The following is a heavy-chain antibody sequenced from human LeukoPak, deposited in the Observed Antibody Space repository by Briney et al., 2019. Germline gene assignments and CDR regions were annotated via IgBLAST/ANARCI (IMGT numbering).Heavy chain of an antibody. CDR3: ARDLSPAYFDH. J-gene: IGHJ4*02. CDR1: GYTFTGYY. V-gene: IGHV1-2*02. D-gene: IGHD2/OR15-2a*01. CDR2: INPNSGGT. Sequence: EASVKVSCEASGYTFTGYYMHWVRQAPGQGLEWMGWINPNSGGTNYAQKFQGRVTMTRDTSISTAYMELSRLRSDDTAVYYCARDLSPAYFDHWGQGTLVTVSS.